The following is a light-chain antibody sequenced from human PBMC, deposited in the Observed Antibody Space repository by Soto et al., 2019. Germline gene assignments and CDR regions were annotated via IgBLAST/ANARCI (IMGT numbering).Light chain of an antibody. J-gene: IGKJ2*01. CDR1: QGISSY. Sequence: DIQLTQSPSFLSASVGDRVTITCRASQGISSYLAWYQQKPGTAPQLLIYAASTLQSGVPSRFSGSGSGTEFTLTISSLQPEDFATYYGQQLHSNPYTFGQGTKVEI. CDR3: QQLHSNPYT. CDR2: AAS. V-gene: IGKV1-9*01.